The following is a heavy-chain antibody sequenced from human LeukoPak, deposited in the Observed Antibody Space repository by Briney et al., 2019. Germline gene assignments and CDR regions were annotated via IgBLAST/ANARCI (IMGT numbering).Heavy chain of an antibody. CDR3: AKGSLASWYYFAY. CDR1: GFTFGSSA. Sequence: GGSLRLSCAASGFTFGSSARSWVRQAPGKGPEWVATFSRSGPDTYYADSVKGRFTIFRDNSKNMLYLQMKSLRAEDTAMYYCAKGSLASWYYFAYWGQGTLVTVSS. CDR2: FSRSGPDT. D-gene: IGHD6-13*01. J-gene: IGHJ4*02. V-gene: IGHV3-23*01.